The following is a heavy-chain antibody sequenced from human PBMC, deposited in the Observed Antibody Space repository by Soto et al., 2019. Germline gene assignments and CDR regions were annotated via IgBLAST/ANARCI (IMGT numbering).Heavy chain of an antibody. D-gene: IGHD3-16*01. V-gene: IGHV1-2*02. J-gene: IGHJ4*01. Sequence: QVQLVQSGAEVKKPGASVKVSCKASGYTFTDYYMHWVRQAPGQGLEWLGWINPYTGGTNYAHKFQDRVTMTRDTSISTAYLDLSRLTSDDTAVYYCARDPIGGGAPYYCDYWGHGTLVTASS. CDR1: GYTFTDYY. CDR2: INPYTGGT. CDR3: ARDPIGGGAPYYCDY.